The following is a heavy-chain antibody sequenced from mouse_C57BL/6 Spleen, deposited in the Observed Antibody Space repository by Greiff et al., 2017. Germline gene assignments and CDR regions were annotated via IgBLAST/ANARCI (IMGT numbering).Heavy chain of an antibody. Sequence: EVQLQQSVAELVRPGASVKLSCTASGFNIKNTYMHWVKQRPEQGLEWIGRIDPANGNTKYAPKFPGKATITAATSSNSAYLQLSRLPSEDTAISYGARDPLGSSFFDYWGQGTTLTVSS. CDR3: ARDPLGSSFFDY. CDR1: GFNIKNTY. CDR2: IDPANGNT. D-gene: IGHD1-1*01. V-gene: IGHV14-3*01. J-gene: IGHJ2*01.